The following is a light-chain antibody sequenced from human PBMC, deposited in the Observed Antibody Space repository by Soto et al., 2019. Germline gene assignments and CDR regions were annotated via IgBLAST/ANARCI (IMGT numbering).Light chain of an antibody. V-gene: IGLV1-40*01. CDR2: GNS. CDR1: SSNIGAGYD. Sequence: QPVLTQPPSVSGAPGQRVTISCTGSSSNIGAGYDVHWYQQLPGTPPKILIYGNSNRPSGVPDRCSGSKSGTSASLAITGLQAEDEADYYGQSYDSSLSGVVFGGGTKLTV. CDR3: QSYDSSLSGVV. J-gene: IGLJ2*01.